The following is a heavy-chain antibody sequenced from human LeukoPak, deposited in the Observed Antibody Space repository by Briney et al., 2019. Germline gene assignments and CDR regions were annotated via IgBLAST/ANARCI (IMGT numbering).Heavy chain of an antibody. V-gene: IGHV4-59*08. CDR3: ARLRDYCSGTFYNDY. D-gene: IGHD3-10*01. J-gene: IGHJ4*02. Sequence: SETLSLTCSVSGDSLSNYYWTWMRQPPGKGLEWVGYIYYTGSPNYNPSLKSRVTISVDTSKDQFSLKLSSVTAADTAVYYCARLRDYCSGTFYNDYWGQGTLVTVSS. CDR2: IYYTGSP. CDR1: GDSLSNYY.